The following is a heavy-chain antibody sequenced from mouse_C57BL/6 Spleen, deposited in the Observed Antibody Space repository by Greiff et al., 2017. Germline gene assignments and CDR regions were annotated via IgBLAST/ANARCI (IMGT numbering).Heavy chain of an antibody. CDR3: ARGGLLGHYFDY. CDR1: GYTFTSYW. V-gene: IGHV1-64*01. D-gene: IGHD2-3*01. Sequence: QVQLQQPGAELVKPGASVKLSCKASGYTFTSYWMHWVKQRPGQGLEWIGMIHPNSGSTNYNEKFKSKATLTVDKSASTAYMQLSSLTSEDSAVYYCARGGLLGHYFDYWGQGTTLTVSS. CDR2: IHPNSGST. J-gene: IGHJ2*01.